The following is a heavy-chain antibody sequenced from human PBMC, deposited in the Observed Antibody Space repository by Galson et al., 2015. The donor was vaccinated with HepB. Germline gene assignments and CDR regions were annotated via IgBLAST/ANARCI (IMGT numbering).Heavy chain of an antibody. CDR3: AKDPWDNWNSDY. CDR2: MNPNSGNT. D-gene: IGHD1-20*01. J-gene: IGHJ4*02. Sequence: SVKVSCKASGYTFTSYDINWVRQATGQGLEWMGWMNPNSGNTGYAQKFQGRVTMTRNTSISTAYMELSSLRSEDTAVYYCAKDPWDNWNSDYRGQGTLVTVSS. V-gene: IGHV1-8*01. CDR1: GYTFTSYD.